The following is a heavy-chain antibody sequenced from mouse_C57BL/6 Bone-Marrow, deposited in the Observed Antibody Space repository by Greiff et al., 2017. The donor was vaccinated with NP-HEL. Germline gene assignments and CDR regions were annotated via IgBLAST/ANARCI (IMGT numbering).Heavy chain of an antibody. CDR2: IYPRSGNT. CDR1: GYTFTSYG. CDR3: ARSRYYGSSYGY. J-gene: IGHJ2*01. Sequence: QVQLKESGAELARPGASVKLSCKASGYTFTSYGISWVKQRTGQGLEWIGEIYPRSGNTYYNEKFKGKATMTADKSSSTAYMELRSLTSDDSAVYFCARSRYYGSSYGYWGQGTTLTVSS. V-gene: IGHV1-81*01. D-gene: IGHD1-1*01.